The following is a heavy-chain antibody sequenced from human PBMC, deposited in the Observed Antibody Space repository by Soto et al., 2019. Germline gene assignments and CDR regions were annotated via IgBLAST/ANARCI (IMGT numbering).Heavy chain of an antibody. CDR1: GFTVSSNY. Sequence: GGSLRLSCAASGFTVSSNYMSWVRQAPGKGLEWVSVIYSGGSTYYADSVKGRFTISRHNSKNTLYLQMNSLRAEDTAVYYCARSQCSGGSCYWVPDAFDIWGQGTMVTVSS. CDR3: ARSQCSGGSCYWVPDAFDI. CDR2: IYSGGST. V-gene: IGHV3-53*04. D-gene: IGHD2-15*01. J-gene: IGHJ3*02.